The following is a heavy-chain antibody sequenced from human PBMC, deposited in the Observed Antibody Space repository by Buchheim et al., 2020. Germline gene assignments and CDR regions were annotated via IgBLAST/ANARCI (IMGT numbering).Heavy chain of an antibody. CDR1: GGSISSSSYH. V-gene: IGHV4-39*01. CDR2: IYYSGST. D-gene: IGHD4-23*01. Sequence: QLQLQESGPGLVKPSETLSLTCTVSGGSISSSSYHWGWIRQPPGKGLEWIGRIYYSGSTYYNPSLKSRVTISVDTSKNQFSLKLSSVTAVDTAVYYCARRGVVTPDWFGPWGQGTL. J-gene: IGHJ5*02. CDR3: ARRGVVTPDWFGP.